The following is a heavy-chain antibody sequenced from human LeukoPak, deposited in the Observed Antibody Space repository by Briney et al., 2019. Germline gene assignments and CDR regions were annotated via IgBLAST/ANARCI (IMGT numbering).Heavy chain of an antibody. J-gene: IGHJ4*02. Sequence: GRSLRLSCAASGFTFSSYAMHWVRQAPGKGLEWVAVISYDGSNKYYADSVKGRFTISRDNSKNTLYLQMNSLRAEDTAVYYCARSGGSSGYKYYFDYWGQGTLVTVSS. CDR2: ISYDGSNK. D-gene: IGHD3-22*01. CDR3: ARSGGSSGYKYYFDY. CDR1: GFTFSSYA. V-gene: IGHV3-30-3*01.